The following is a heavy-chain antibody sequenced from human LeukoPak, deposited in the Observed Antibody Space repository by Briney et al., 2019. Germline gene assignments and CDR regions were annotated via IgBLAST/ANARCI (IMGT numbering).Heavy chain of an antibody. CDR3: AKESSASYYFDY. Sequence: EPGGSLRLSCAASGSTFSSNGIYWVRQAPGKGLEWVAFIPNDGSNNYYVDSVKGRFTISRDTSKNTLYLQMIRLRAEDTAVYYCAKESSASYYFDYWGQGTLVTVSS. CDR1: GSTFSSNG. V-gene: IGHV3-30*02. CDR2: IPNDGSNN. D-gene: IGHD3-10*01. J-gene: IGHJ4*02.